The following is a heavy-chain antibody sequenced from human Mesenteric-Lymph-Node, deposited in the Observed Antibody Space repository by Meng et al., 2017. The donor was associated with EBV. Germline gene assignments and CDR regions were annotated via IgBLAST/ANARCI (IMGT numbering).Heavy chain of an antibody. CDR1: SDAVSSGSYY. CDR2: INHSGGT. V-gene: IGHV4-61*03. D-gene: IGHD6-13*01. J-gene: IGHJ1*01. Sequence: QVQLQESGTGPVEDSENLSLPRSLSSDAVSSGSYYWSWIRKPPGKGLEWVGEINHSGGTNYKPSLKSRVTLSVDTSKNHFSLKLSSVTAADTAVYYCARGRDVEAPGTSQYFRHWGQGTLVTVSS. CDR3: ARGRDVEAPGTSQYFRH.